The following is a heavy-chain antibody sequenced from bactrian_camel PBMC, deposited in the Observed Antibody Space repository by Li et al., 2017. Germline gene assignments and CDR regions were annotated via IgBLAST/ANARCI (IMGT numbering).Heavy chain of an antibody. CDR2: ADLGGGRE. V-gene: IGHV3S1*01. J-gene: IGHJ7*01. CDR1: DFSKNTKC. D-gene: IGHD2*01. Sequence: VQLVESGGGSAQAGGSLRLSCVVADFSKNTKCMGWFRQAPGKDLKDREGVAAADLGGGRENYADSVKGRFAISRDNAKNTVFLQMNNLKSEDTALYYCAAVTDVYGGTYCIGYVYKYWGKGTQVTVS.